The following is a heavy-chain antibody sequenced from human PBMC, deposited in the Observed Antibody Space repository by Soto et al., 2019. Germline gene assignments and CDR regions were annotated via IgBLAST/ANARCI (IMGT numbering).Heavy chain of an antibody. V-gene: IGHV1-69*02. CDR2: IIPILGIA. J-gene: IGHJ6*02. Sequence: APVKVSCKASGGTFSSYTISWVRQAPGQGLEWMGRIIPILGIANYAQKFQGRVTITADKSTSTAYMELSSLRSEDTAVYYCARLTTVVTGPSYGMDVSGQGTTVTVSS. CDR1: GGTFSSYT. D-gene: IGHD4-17*01. CDR3: ARLTTVVTGPSYGMDV.